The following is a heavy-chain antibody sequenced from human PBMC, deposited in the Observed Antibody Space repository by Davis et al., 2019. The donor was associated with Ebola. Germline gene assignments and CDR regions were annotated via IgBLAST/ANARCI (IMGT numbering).Heavy chain of an antibody. CDR3: ARDRSGSSYPFDS. CDR2: INGDGSRI. CDR1: GFNISAFW. V-gene: IGHV3-74*01. Sequence: GESLKISCAASGFNISAFWMPWVRQAPGKGLEWVSRINGDGSRIYFADSVKGRFSISRDSANTLHLHMNSLRAGDTAVYYCARDRSGSSYPFDSWGQGTLVTVSS. D-gene: IGHD1-26*01. J-gene: IGHJ4*02.